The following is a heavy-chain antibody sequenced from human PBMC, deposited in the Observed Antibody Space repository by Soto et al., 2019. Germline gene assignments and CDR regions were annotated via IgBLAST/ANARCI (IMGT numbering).Heavy chain of an antibody. CDR3: ARNSHLDN. CDR2: IDPNSGVT. V-gene: IGHV1-2*04. CDR1: GYTFTGYY. Sequence: ASVKVSCKASGYTFTGYYMHWVRQAPGQGLEWMGWIDPNSGVTDYVQKFQGWVTMTRDTSISTVYMELSRLTSDDTAVYYCARNSHLDNWGQGTPVTVSS. J-gene: IGHJ4*02. D-gene: IGHD1-26*01.